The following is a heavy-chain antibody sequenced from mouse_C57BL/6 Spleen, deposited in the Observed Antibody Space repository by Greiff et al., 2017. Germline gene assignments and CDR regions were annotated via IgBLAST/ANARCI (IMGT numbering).Heavy chain of an antibody. V-gene: IGHV1-50*01. CDR3: ARGTVGGLDY. Sequence: QVQLQQPGAELVKPGASVKLSCKASGYTFTSYWMPWVKQRPGQGLEWIGEIDPSDSYTNYNQKFKGKATLTVDTSSSTAYMQLSSLTSEDSAVYYSARGTVGGLDYWGQGTTLTVSS. D-gene: IGHD1-1*01. CDR1: GYTFTSYW. CDR2: IDPSDSYT. J-gene: IGHJ2*01.